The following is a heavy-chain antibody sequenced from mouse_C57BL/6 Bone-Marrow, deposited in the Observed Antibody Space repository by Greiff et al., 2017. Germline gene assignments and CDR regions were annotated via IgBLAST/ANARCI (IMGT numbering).Heavy chain of an antibody. V-gene: IGHV1-64*01. CDR2: IHPNSGST. D-gene: IGHD1-1*01. CDR3: ARCALRFAY. CDR1: GYTFTSYW. Sequence: QVQLPQPGAELVKPGASVTLSCKASGYTFTSYWMHWVKQRPGQGLEWIGMIHPNSGSTNYNEKLKSKATLTVDKFSSTAYMQLSSLTSEESAVYYCARCALRFAYWGQGTLVTVSA. J-gene: IGHJ3*01.